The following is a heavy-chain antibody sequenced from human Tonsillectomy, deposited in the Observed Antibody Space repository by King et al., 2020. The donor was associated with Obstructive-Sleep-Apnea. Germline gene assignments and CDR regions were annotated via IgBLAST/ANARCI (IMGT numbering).Heavy chain of an antibody. J-gene: IGHJ6*02. Sequence: VQLVESGAEVKKPGASVKVSCKASGYTFTSYYMRWVRQAPGQGLEWMGIINPSGGSTSYAQKFQGRVTMTRDTSTSTVYMELSSLRSEDTAVYYCARVKLAYPYYYYGMDVWGQGTTVTVSS. V-gene: IGHV1-46*01. CDR3: ARVKLAYPYYYYGMDV. CDR1: GYTFTSYY. CDR2: INPSGGST. D-gene: IGHD6-13*01.